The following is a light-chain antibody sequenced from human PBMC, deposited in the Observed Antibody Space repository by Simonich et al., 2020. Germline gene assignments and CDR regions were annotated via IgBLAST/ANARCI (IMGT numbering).Light chain of an antibody. CDR1: KIGSKS. V-gene: IGLV3-21*03. Sequence: SYVLTQPPSVSVAPGKTARITWGGKKIGSKSVHWYQQKPGQAPVLVVYDDSDRPSGIPERFSGSNSGNTATLTISRVEAGDEADYYCQVWDSSSDHVVFGGGTKLTVL. CDR3: QVWDSSSDHVV. J-gene: IGLJ2*01. CDR2: DDS.